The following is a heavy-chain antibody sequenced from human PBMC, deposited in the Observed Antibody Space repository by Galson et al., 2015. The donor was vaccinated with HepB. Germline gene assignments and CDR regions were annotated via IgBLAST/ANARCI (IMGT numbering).Heavy chain of an antibody. CDR1: GFTFDSYA. V-gene: IGHV3-64*01. Sequence: SLRLSCAASGFTFDSYAIHWVRQAPGKGLEYVSAISGNGVYTYYANSVRGKFTISRDNSRNTVYLQLGSLTTEDIGVCYCARGRQYNWNDLLDYWGQGTLVAVSS. CDR2: ISGNGVYT. D-gene: IGHD1-1*01. CDR3: ARGRQYNWNDLLDY. J-gene: IGHJ4*02.